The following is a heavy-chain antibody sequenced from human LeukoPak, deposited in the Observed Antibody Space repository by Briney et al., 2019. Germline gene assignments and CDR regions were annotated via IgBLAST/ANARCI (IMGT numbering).Heavy chain of an antibody. V-gene: IGHV1-2*02. CDR3: ARENEGNAGLYYYYYMDV. J-gene: IGHJ6*03. D-gene: IGHD1-1*01. Sequence: ASVKVSCKASGYTFTGYYMHWVRQAPGQGLEWMGWIDPNSGGTNYAQKFQGRVTMTRDTSISTAYMELSRLRSDDTAVYYCARENEGNAGLYYYYYMDVWGKGTTVTVSS. CDR2: IDPNSGGT. CDR1: GYTFTGYY.